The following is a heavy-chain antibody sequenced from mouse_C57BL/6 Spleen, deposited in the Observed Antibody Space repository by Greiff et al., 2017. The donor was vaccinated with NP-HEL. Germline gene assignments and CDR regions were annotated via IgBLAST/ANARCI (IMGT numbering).Heavy chain of an antibody. D-gene: IGHD1-1*01. CDR2: IYPGDGDT. CDR3: AKGDYGSSGYAMDY. V-gene: IGHV1-80*01. Sequence: VKLMESGAELVKPGASVKISCKASGYAFSSYWMNWVKQRPGKGLEWIGQIYPGDGDTNYNGKFKGKATLTADKSSSTAYMQLSSLTSEDSAVYFCAKGDYGSSGYAMDYWGQGTSVTVSS. J-gene: IGHJ4*01. CDR1: GYAFSSYW.